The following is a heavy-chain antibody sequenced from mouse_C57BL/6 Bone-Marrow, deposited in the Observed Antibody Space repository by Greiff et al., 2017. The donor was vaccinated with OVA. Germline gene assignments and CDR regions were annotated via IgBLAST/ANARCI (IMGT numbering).Heavy chain of an antibody. CDR1: GYTFTDYY. J-gene: IGHJ2*01. Sequence: VQLKESGPVLVKPGASVKMSCKASGYTFTDYYMNWVKQSHGKSLEWIGVINPYNGGTSYNQKFKGKATLTVDKSSSTAYMELNSLTSEDSAVYYCARWGDYDYDEFSYFDYWGQGTTLTVSS. CDR3: ARWGDYDYDEFSYFDY. D-gene: IGHD2-4*01. CDR2: INPYNGGT. V-gene: IGHV1-19*01.